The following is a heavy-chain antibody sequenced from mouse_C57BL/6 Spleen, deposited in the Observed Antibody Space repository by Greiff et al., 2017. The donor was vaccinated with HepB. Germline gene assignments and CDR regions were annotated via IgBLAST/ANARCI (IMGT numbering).Heavy chain of an antibody. Sequence: EVQLQQSGPELVKPGASVKIPCKASGYTFTDYNMDWVKQSHGKSLEWIGDINPNNGGTIYNQKFKGKATLTVDKSSSTAYMEFRSLTSEDTAVYYWARRGGGYFDVWGTGTTVTVSS. CDR1: GYTFTDYN. CDR3: ARRGGGYFDV. V-gene: IGHV1-18*01. CDR2: INPNNGGT. J-gene: IGHJ1*03.